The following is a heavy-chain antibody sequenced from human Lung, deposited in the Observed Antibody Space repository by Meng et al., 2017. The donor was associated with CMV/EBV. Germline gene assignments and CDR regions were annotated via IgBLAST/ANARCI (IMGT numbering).Heavy chain of an antibody. J-gene: IGHJ4*02. D-gene: IGHD3-3*01. CDR1: AYTFTDNS. CDR2: INPNSGGT. V-gene: IGHV1-2*02. Sequence: CKTSAYTFTDNSIPWVRQAPGQGLEWMGWINPNSGGTNYAQKFQGRVTMTRDTSSSTAYMELSSLRSDDTAVYFCARDYDFWKNYLDYWGQGTLVTVSS. CDR3: ARDYDFWKNYLDY.